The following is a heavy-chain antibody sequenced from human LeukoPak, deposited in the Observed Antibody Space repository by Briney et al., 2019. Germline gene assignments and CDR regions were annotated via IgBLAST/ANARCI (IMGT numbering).Heavy chain of an antibody. D-gene: IGHD3-10*01. Sequence: SSETLSLTCAVYGGSFSGYYWSWIRQPPGKGLEWIGEINHSGSTNYNPSLKSRVTISVDTSKNQFPLKLSSVTAADTAVYYCARSLGFGELLRWFDPWGQGTLVTVSS. CDR3: ARSLGFGELLRWFDP. J-gene: IGHJ5*02. V-gene: IGHV4-34*01. CDR2: INHSGST. CDR1: GGSFSGYY.